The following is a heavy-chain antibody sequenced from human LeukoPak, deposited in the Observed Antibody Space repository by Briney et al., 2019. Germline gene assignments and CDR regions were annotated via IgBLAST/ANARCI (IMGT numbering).Heavy chain of an antibody. J-gene: IGHJ5*02. CDR3: ARGGNYWPQWWFDP. Sequence: SETLSLTCAVYGGSFSGYYWSWIRQPPGKGLEWIGEINHSGSTNYNPSLKSRVTVSVDTSKNQFSLELNSVTPADTAVYYCARGGNYWPQWWFDPWGRGTLVSVSS. V-gene: IGHV4-34*01. D-gene: IGHD1-26*01. CDR2: INHSGST. CDR1: GGSFSGYY.